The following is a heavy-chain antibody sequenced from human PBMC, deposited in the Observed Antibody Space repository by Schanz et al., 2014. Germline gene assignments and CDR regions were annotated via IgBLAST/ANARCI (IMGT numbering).Heavy chain of an antibody. Sequence: EVQLVESGGGLIQPGGSLRLSCAASGFTFSAYAMTWVRQIPGKGLEWVSAILGLASTTYYADSVKGRFTISRDNSKNLLYLQMNSLRAEDTALYYCARDRRNADLDYWGQGTLVTVSS. D-gene: IGHD1-1*01. CDR3: ARDRRNADLDY. CDR2: ILGLASTT. CDR1: GFTFSAYA. J-gene: IGHJ4*02. V-gene: IGHV3-23*04.